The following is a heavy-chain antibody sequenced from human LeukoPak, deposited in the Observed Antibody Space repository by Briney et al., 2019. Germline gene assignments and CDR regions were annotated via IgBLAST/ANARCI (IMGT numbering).Heavy chain of an antibody. J-gene: IGHJ6*03. D-gene: IGHD3-10*01. CDR2: INPNSGGT. V-gene: IGHV1-2*02. Sequence: GASVKVSCKASGYTFTGYYMHWVRQAPGQGLEWMGWINPNSGGTNYAQKFQGRVTMTRDTSISTAYMELSRLRSDDTAVYYCARDYNGVRGVIAYYYYYYMDVWGKGTTVTISS. CDR3: ARDYNGVRGVIAYYYYYYMDV. CDR1: GYTFTGYY.